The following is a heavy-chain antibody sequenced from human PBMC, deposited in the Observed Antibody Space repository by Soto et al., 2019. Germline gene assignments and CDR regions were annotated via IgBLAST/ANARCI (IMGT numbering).Heavy chain of an antibody. V-gene: IGHV3-23*01. Sequence: PGGSLRLSCAASGFKFSNYAMSWVRQAPGKGLEWVSLISATGGGTYYADSVKGRFTISRDNSHNTLYLQVHSLTAEDTAVYYCAKDRRAGGNSAFYFDFWGQAAQVTVS. D-gene: IGHD3-16*01. CDR3: AKDRRAGGNSAFYFDF. CDR1: GFKFSNYA. CDR2: ISATGGGT. J-gene: IGHJ4*02.